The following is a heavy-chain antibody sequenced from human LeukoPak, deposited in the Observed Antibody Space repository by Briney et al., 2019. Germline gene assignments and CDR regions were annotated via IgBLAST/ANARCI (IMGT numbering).Heavy chain of an antibody. D-gene: IGHD2-15*01. CDR3: AKGDCSSGSCYFDY. J-gene: IGHJ4*02. V-gene: IGHV3-23*01. Sequence: GGSLRLSCAASGFTFSSYPMYWVRQAPGKGLEWVSALSDSGGDTYYADSVKGRFTISRDNAKNTLYLQMNSLRAEETAAYYCAKGDCSSGSCYFDYWGQGTQVTVSS. CDR2: LSDSGGDT. CDR1: GFTFSSYP.